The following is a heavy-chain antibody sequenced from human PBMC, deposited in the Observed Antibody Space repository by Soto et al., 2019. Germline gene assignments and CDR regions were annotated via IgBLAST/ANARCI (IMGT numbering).Heavy chain of an antibody. Sequence: EVQLLESGGGLVQPGGSLRLSCAASGFTFSSYAMSWVRQAPGKGLEWVSAISGSGGSTYYADSVKGRFTISRDNSKNTPYLQMNSLRAEDTAVYYCAKGYSYPRWYFDLWGRGTLVTVSS. J-gene: IGHJ2*01. CDR1: GFTFSSYA. V-gene: IGHV3-23*01. D-gene: IGHD5-18*01. CDR2: ISGSGGST. CDR3: AKGYSYPRWYFDL.